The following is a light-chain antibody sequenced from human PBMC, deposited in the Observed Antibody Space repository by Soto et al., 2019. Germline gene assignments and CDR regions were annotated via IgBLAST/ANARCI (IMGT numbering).Light chain of an antibody. CDR2: GNT. J-gene: IGLJ1*01. CDR1: SCNIGSTYD. V-gene: IGLV1-40*01. CDR3: QSYDDSLSVHYV. Sequence: QSVLTQPPSVSGAPGQRVTISCTGSSCNIGSTYDVQWYQQLPGTAPKLLIHGNTDRPSGVPDRFPGSKSGTSASLAITGLQADDEADYYCQSYDDSLSVHYVFGTGTKLTVL.